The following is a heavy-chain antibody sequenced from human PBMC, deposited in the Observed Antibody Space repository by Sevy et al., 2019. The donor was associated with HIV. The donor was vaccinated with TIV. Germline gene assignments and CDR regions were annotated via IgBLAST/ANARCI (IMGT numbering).Heavy chain of an antibody. CDR2: IYYSGST. V-gene: IGHV4-39*01. D-gene: IGHD3-10*01. CDR1: GGSIGSSSYY. J-gene: IGHJ4*02. Sequence: SETLSLTCTVSGGSIGSSSYYWGWIRQPPGKGLEWIGSIYYSGSTYYNPSLKSRVTISVDTSKNQFSLKLSSVTAADTAVYYCARRVWFGESRAFDYWGQGTLVTVSS. CDR3: ARRVWFGESRAFDY.